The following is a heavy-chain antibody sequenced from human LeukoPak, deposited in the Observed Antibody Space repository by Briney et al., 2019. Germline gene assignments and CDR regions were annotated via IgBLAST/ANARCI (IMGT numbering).Heavy chain of an antibody. J-gene: IGHJ3*02. CDR2: IRSKANSYAT. D-gene: IGHD3-22*01. Sequence: PGGSLRLSCAASGFTFSGSAMHWVRQASGKGLEWVGRIRSKANSYATAYAASVKGRFTISRDDSKNTAYLQMNSLKTEDTAVYYCTRIPTQYYYDSGGYPAFAFDIWGQGTMVTVSS. CDR1: GFTFSGSA. CDR3: TRIPTQYYYDSGGYPAFAFDI. V-gene: IGHV3-73*01.